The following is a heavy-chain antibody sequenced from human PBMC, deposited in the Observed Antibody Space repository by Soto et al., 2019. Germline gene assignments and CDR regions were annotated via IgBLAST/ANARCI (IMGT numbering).Heavy chain of an antibody. CDR2: ISYDGRNK. CDR1: GFIFHNFG. D-gene: IGHD3-10*01. V-gene: IGHV3-30*18. J-gene: IGHJ4*02. CDR3: AKAVDITVRGVPPSDY. Sequence: QVQLVESGGGVVQPGRSLRLSCAASGFIFHNFGMHWVRQTPGKGLEWVAVISYDGRNKYYADLVKGRFPISRDNSKNRLYLKMNSLRPENPAVYFCAKAVDITVRGVPPSDYWGQGTLFTVSS.